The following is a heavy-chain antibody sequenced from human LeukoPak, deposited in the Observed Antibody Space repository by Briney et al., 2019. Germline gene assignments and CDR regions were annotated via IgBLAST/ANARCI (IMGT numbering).Heavy chain of an antibody. CDR2: INPNSGDT. V-gene: IGHV1-18*04. D-gene: IGHD1-1*01. J-gene: IGHJ5*02. Sequence: GASVKVSCKASGYTFTSYYMHWVRQAPGQGLEWMGWINPNSGDTNYAQKLQGRVTMTTDTSTSTAYMELRSLRSDDTAVYYCARSVQLERLWFDPWGQGTLVTVSS. CDR3: ARSVQLERLWFDP. CDR1: GYTFTSYY.